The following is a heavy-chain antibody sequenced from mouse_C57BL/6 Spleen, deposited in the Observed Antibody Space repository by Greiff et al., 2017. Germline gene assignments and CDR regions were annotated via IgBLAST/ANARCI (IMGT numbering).Heavy chain of an antibody. CDR1: GYTFTSYW. CDR2: IDPSDSET. Sequence: QVQLQQPGAELVRPGSSVKLSCKASGYTFTSYWMHWVKQRPIQGLEWIGNIDPSDSETHYNQKFKDKATLPVDKSSSTAYMQLSSLTSEDSAVYYCARRGYGSSYWYFDVWGTGTTVTVAS. J-gene: IGHJ1*03. D-gene: IGHD1-1*01. V-gene: IGHV1-52*01. CDR3: ARRGYGSSYWYFDV.